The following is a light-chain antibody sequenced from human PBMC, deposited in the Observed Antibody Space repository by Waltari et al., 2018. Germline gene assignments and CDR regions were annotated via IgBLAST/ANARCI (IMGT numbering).Light chain of an antibody. Sequence: SSGLTQDPGVSVALGPTVTITCQGDSPSVYYVSWYQQKPGQAPLLVMYGSNDRPSGIPDRFSCSTSRNTASLIITGAQAEDEADYYCNTRDSSGHHTFGGGTKLTVL. J-gene: IGLJ2*01. CDR1: SPSVYY. CDR2: GSN. V-gene: IGLV3-19*01. CDR3: NTRDSSGHHT.